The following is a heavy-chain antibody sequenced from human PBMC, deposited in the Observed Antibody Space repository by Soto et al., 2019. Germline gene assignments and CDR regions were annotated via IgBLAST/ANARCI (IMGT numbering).Heavy chain of an antibody. V-gene: IGHV1-18*04. CDR3: AREHTGSYFDS. J-gene: IGHJ4*02. Sequence: QVQLVQSGAEVKKPGASVKVSCKASGYTFASYAISWVRQAPGQGLEWMGWISTYNGNTNSAQQLQGRGTMTTDTAASTASVELRSLRPADTAVYYCAREHTGSYFDSWGQGTLVTVSS. D-gene: IGHD1-26*01. CDR2: ISTYNGNT. CDR1: GYTFASYA.